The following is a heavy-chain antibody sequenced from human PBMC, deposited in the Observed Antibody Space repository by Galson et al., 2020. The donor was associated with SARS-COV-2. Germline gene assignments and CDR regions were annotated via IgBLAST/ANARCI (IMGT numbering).Heavy chain of an antibody. Sequence: EPSETLSLTCTVSGGSISSYYWSWIRQPPGKGLEWIGYIYYSGSTNYNPSLKSRVTISVDTSKNQFSLKLSSVTAADTAVYYCAMSIAAHDAFDIWGQGTMVTVSS. CDR2: IYYSGST. CDR3: AMSIAAHDAFDI. D-gene: IGHD6-6*01. J-gene: IGHJ3*02. CDR1: GGSISSYY. V-gene: IGHV4-59*08.